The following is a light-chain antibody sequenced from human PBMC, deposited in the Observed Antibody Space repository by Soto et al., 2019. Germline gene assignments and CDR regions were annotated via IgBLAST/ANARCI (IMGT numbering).Light chain of an antibody. Sequence: EIVMTQSPGPLSLSPGESAPLPCRARQRVASSHIAWDRQKPGQAPWLLIYGASNRATGIPDMFSGSGSGTDFTLSISGLEAEESEVYCCQHYGCSPPYTFGQGTKLKIK. CDR3: QHYGCSPPYT. V-gene: IGKV3-20*01. CDR2: GAS. CDR1: QRVASSH. J-gene: IGKJ2*01.